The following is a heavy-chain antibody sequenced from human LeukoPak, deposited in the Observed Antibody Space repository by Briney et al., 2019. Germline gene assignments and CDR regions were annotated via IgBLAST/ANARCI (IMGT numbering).Heavy chain of an antibody. CDR2: ISGSGGST. Sequence: GGSLGLSCAASGFTFSSYAMSWVRQAPGKGLEWVSAISGSGGSTYYADSVKGRFTISRDNSKNTLYLQMNSLRAEDTAVYYCAKDIVGCSSTSCYMVDYWGQGTLVTVSS. D-gene: IGHD2-2*02. CDR3: AKDIVGCSSTSCYMVDY. J-gene: IGHJ4*02. CDR1: GFTFSSYA. V-gene: IGHV3-23*01.